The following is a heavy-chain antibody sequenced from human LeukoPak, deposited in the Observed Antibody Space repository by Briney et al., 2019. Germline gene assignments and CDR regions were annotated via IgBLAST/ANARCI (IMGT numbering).Heavy chain of an antibody. Sequence: PGGSLRLSCTTSGFIFSSYGMTWVRQTPGKGLEWVSAVSGSGGGTYYADSVKGRFTISRDNAKNTLYLQLNSLRAEDTAVYYSAKLWSDPFGGAFNNWGQGTLVTVSS. V-gene: IGHV3-23*01. CDR3: AKLWSDPFGGAFNN. D-gene: IGHD3-10*01. CDR2: VSGSGGGT. CDR1: GFIFSSYG. J-gene: IGHJ4*02.